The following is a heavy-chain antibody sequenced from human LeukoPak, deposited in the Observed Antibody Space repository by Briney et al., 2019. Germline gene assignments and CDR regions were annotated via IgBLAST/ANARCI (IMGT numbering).Heavy chain of an antibody. CDR2: INPNSGGT. Sequence: ASVKVSCKVSGYTLTELSMHWVRQAPGQGLEWMGWINPNSGGTNYAQKFQGWVTMTRDTSISTAYMELSRLRSDDTAVYYCARARRYCSSTSCYAIWFDPWGQGTLVTVSS. V-gene: IGHV1-2*04. CDR1: GYTLTELS. J-gene: IGHJ5*02. D-gene: IGHD2-2*01. CDR3: ARARRYCSSTSCYAIWFDP.